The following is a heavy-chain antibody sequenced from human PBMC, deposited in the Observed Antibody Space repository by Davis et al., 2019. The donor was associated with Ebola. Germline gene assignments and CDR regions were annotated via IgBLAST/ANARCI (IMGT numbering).Heavy chain of an antibody. CDR3: ARIRTGELSLSPVG. V-gene: IGHV3-23*01. J-gene: IGHJ4*02. D-gene: IGHD3-16*02. CDR2: ISGSGGST. CDR1: GFTFDNYA. Sequence: GGSLRLSCAASGFTFDNYAMSWVRQAPGKGLEWVSAISGSGGSTYYADSVKGRFTISRDNSKNTLYLQMNSLRDEDSAVYYCARIRTGELSLSPVGWGQGTLVTVSS.